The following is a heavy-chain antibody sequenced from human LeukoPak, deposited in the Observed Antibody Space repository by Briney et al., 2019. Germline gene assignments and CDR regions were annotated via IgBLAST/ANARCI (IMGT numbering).Heavy chain of an antibody. CDR1: GGSISSYY. V-gene: IGHV4-4*07. Sequence: PSETLSLTCTVSGGSISSYYWSWIRQPAGKGLEWIGRIYTSGSTNYNPSLKSRVTMSVDTSKNQFSLKLSSVTAADTAVYYCARHVEDTAMVTSVFYYYYYMDVWGKGTTVTISS. CDR3: ARHVEDTAMVTSVFYYYYYMDV. D-gene: IGHD5-18*01. CDR2: IYTSGST. J-gene: IGHJ6*03.